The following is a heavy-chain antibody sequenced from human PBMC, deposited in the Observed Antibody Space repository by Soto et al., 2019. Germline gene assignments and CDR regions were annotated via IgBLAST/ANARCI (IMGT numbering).Heavy chain of an antibody. D-gene: IGHD3-3*01. J-gene: IGHJ6*02. CDR3: ARVLGFLEYGMDV. Sequence: SVKVSCKASGGTFSSYAISWVRQAPGQGLEWMGGIIPIFGTANYAQKFQGRVTITADESTSTAYLELSSLRSEDTAVYYCARVLGFLEYGMDVWGQGTTVTVSS. CDR1: GGTFSSYA. CDR2: IIPIFGTA. V-gene: IGHV1-69*13.